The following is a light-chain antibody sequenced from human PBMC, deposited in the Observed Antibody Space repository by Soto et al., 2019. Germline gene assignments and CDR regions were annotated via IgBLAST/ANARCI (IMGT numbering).Light chain of an antibody. Sequence: DIQMTQSPSTLSASVGDGVTITCRASQSISSWLAWYQQKPGKAPNLLIYKASNLQSGVPSRFSGSGSGTEFTLTISSLQPDDFATYYCQHYNSYPYTFGQGTMLEI. V-gene: IGKV1-5*03. J-gene: IGKJ2*01. CDR2: KAS. CDR3: QHYNSYPYT. CDR1: QSISSW.